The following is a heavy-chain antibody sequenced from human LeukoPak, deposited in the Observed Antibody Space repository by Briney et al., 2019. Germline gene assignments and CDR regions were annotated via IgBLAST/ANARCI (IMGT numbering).Heavy chain of an antibody. Sequence: GESLKISCKGSGYSFTSYWIGWVRQLPGKGLEWMGIIYPGDSDTRYSPSFQGQVTISADKSISTAYLQWSSLKASDTAMYYCARLTVVTPKLRYFQRWGQGTLVTVSS. D-gene: IGHD4-23*01. CDR1: GYSFTSYW. CDR2: IYPGDSDT. V-gene: IGHV5-51*01. CDR3: ARLTVVTPKLRYFQR. J-gene: IGHJ1*01.